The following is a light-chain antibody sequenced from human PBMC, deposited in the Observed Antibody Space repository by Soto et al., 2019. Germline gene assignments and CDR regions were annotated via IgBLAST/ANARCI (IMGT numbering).Light chain of an antibody. Sequence: IVLTVNTDTLSLSPGEGASLSCGASQTIDKNYLGWYQQKRGLAPRLLIYDVSNRATGIPDRFSGSGSGTDFTLTITRLEPEDFAVYYCQQYAHSPLTFGGGTKVDIK. V-gene: IGKV3D-20*01. CDR2: DVS. J-gene: IGKJ4*01. CDR1: QTIDKNY. CDR3: QQYAHSPLT.